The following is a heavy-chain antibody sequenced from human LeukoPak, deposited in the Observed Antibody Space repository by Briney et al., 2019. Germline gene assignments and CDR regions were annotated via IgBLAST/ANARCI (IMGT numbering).Heavy chain of an antibody. J-gene: IGHJ4*02. Sequence: PGGSLRLSCAASGFTFGTYAMNWVRQAPGKGLEWVSYISRSSSSTIYFPDSVKGRFTISRDNAKNSLYLQMNGLRDEDTAVYYCARDAGSGYFDYWGQGTLVTVSS. CDR3: ARDAGSGYFDY. D-gene: IGHD6-19*01. CDR1: GFTFGTYA. CDR2: ISRSSSSTI. V-gene: IGHV3-48*02.